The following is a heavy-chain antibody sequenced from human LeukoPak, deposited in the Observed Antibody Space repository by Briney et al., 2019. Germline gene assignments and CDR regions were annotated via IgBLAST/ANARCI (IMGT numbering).Heavy chain of an antibody. Sequence: ASVKVSCKASGYTFTGYYMHWVRQAPGQGLEWMGWINPNSGGTNYAQKLQGRVTMTRDTSISTAYMELSRLRSDDTAVYYCARERRYSGYDLGFDYWGQGTLVTVSS. V-gene: IGHV1-2*02. CDR1: GYTFTGYY. J-gene: IGHJ4*02. CDR3: ARERRYSGYDLGFDY. CDR2: INPNSGGT. D-gene: IGHD5-12*01.